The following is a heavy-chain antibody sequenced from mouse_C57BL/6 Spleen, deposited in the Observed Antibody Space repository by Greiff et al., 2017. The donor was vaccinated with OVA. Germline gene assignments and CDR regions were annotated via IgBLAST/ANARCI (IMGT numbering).Heavy chain of an antibody. Sequence: QVHVKQSGPGLVAPSQSLSITCTVSGFSLTSYGVHWVRQPPGKGLEWLVVIWSDGSTTYNSALKSRLSISKDNSKSQVFLKMNSLQTDDTAMYYCARLGSSYAMDYWGQGTSVTVSS. CDR3: ARLGSSYAMDY. CDR1: GFSLTSYG. V-gene: IGHV2-6*03. J-gene: IGHJ4*01. D-gene: IGHD1-1*01. CDR2: IWSDGST.